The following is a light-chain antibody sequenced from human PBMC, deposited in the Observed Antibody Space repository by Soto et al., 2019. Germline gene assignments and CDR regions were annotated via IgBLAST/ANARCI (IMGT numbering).Light chain of an antibody. Sequence: EIVLTQSPGTLSLSPGERATLSCRASQSVSSKLAWYQQKPGQAPRLLISGASSRATGIPDRFSGSGSGTDFTLTISRLEPEDFALYYCQQYGSSPITFGRGTRLEIK. CDR1: QSVSSK. J-gene: IGKJ5*01. V-gene: IGKV3-20*01. CDR3: QQYGSSPIT. CDR2: GAS.